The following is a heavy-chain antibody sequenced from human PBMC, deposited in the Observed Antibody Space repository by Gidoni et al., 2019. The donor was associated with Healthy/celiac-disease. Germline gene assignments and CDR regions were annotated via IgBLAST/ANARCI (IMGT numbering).Heavy chain of an antibody. CDR3: ARDGPRIAAAGTNGMDV. J-gene: IGHJ6*02. CDR2: ISYDGSNK. Sequence: QVQLVESGGGVVQPGRSLRLSCAASGFTFSSYAMHWVRQAPGKGLEWVAVISYDGSNKYYADSVKGRFTISRDNSKNTLYLQMNSLRAEDTAVYYCARDGPRIAAAGTNGMDVWGQGTTVTVSS. V-gene: IGHV3-30-3*01. CDR1: GFTFSSYA. D-gene: IGHD6-13*01.